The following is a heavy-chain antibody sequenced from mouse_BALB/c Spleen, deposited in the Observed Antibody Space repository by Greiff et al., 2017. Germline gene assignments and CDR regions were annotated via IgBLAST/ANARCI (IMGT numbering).Heavy chain of an antibody. CDR1: GFSLTSYG. J-gene: IGHJ3*01. CDR3: ARDLLWSFAY. CDR2: IWAGGST. V-gene: IGHV2-9*02. Sequence: VHLVESGPGLVAPSQSLSITCTVSGFSLTSYGVHWVRQPPGKGLEWLGVIWAGGSTNYNSALMSRLSISKDNSKSQVFLKMNSLQTDDTAMYYCARDLLWSFAYWGQGTLVTVSA. D-gene: IGHD2-1*01.